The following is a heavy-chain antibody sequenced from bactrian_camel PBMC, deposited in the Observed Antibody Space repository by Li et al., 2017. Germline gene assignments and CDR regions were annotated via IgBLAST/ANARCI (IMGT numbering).Heavy chain of an antibody. CDR1: GDAHRRDC. J-gene: IGHJ4*01. V-gene: IGHV3S40*01. D-gene: IGHD4*01. CDR2: SDSRDGTL. Sequence: EVQLVESGGGSVQAGGSLRLSCVVSGDAHRRDCLAWFRQAPGKEREGIAYSDSRDGTLFHSGSVKGRLTISQDNAKNTVYLQMGSLRPEDTAMYYCVASFLFCYQSDYDRGRGRADYNFKGPGTQVTVS.